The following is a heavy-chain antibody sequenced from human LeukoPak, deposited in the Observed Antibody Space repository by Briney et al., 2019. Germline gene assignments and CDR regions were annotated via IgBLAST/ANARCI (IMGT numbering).Heavy chain of an antibody. D-gene: IGHD6-13*01. J-gene: IGHJ3*02. CDR1: GFTFSSYA. Sequence: PGGSLRLSCAASGFTFSSYAMSWVRQAPGKGLEWVSAISGSGGSTYYADSVKGRFTISRDNSKNTLYLQMNSLRAEDTAVYYCAKNSLPMYSSSFDAFDIWGQGTMVTVPS. CDR3: AKNSLPMYSSSFDAFDI. CDR2: ISGSGGST. V-gene: IGHV3-23*01.